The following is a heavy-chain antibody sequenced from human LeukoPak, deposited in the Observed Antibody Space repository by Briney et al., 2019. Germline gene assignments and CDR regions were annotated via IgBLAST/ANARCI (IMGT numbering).Heavy chain of an antibody. CDR2: IYPSDSTT. CDR1: GYSFSNHW. V-gene: IGHV5-51*01. Sequence: GESLKISCKGSGYSFSNHWIGWVRQMPGRGLEWMGIIYPSDSTTYYTTSFKGQVTISVDKSIDTAYLQWGSLKASDSAIYYCARRARYGSRHVDSWGQGTLVTVSS. CDR3: ARRARYGSRHVDS. D-gene: IGHD4-23*01. J-gene: IGHJ4*02.